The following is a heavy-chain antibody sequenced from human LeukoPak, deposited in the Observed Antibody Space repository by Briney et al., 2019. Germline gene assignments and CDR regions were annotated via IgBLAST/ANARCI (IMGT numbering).Heavy chain of an antibody. V-gene: IGHV3-23*01. Sequence: GGSLRLSCAASGFTFSSYAMSWVRQAPGKGLEWVSAISGSGGSTYYADSVKGRFTISRDNSKNTLFLQMNSLRVEDSAIYYCAKGEMATSNWGQGTLVTVSS. CDR1: GFTFSSYA. CDR2: ISGSGGST. D-gene: IGHD5-24*01. CDR3: AKGEMATSN. J-gene: IGHJ4*02.